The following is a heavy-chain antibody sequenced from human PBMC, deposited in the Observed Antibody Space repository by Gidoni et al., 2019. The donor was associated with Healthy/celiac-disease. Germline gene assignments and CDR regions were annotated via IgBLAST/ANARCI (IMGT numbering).Heavy chain of an antibody. CDR2: IYYSRST. Sequence: QVQLQESGPGLVKPSETLSLPCSVSVAYISNHYWRWIRQPPGKGLEWIGNIYYSRSTNYNPSRKRRVTISLDTSKNQCSRKLNSVTAADTAVYYCARASLPAATLVYFDYWGQGTLVTVSS. V-gene: IGHV4-59*11. CDR3: ARASLPAATLVYFDY. J-gene: IGHJ4*02. CDR1: VAYISNHY. D-gene: IGHD2-2*01.